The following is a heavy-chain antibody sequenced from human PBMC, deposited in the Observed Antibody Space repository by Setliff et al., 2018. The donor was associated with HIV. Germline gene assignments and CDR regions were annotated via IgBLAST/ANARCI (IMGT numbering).Heavy chain of an antibody. V-gene: IGHV4-38-2*02. Sequence: PSETLSLTCAVSGYSISSGFYWGWIRQPPGKGLEWIVSIYHSGSTYYNPSLRSRVTISVDTSKNQFSLKLSSVTAADTAVYYCARDAPTVYANGWFDPWGQGTLVTVSS. CDR1: GYSISSGFY. J-gene: IGHJ5*02. CDR3: ARDAPTVYANGWFDP. D-gene: IGHD2-8*01. CDR2: IYHSGST.